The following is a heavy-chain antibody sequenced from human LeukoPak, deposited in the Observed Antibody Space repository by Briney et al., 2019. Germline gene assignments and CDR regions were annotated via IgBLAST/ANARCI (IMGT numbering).Heavy chain of an antibody. CDR3: ARGWVVNSGYDHTVDY. D-gene: IGHD5-12*01. CDR1: GGSFSGYY. Sequence: SETLSLTCTVYGGSFSGYYWSWIRQPPAKGLEWIGEINHSGSTNYNPSLKGRVTISVDTSKNQFSLKLSSVTAADTAVYYCARGWVVNSGYDHTVDYWGQGTLVTVSS. V-gene: IGHV4-34*01. J-gene: IGHJ4*02. CDR2: INHSGST.